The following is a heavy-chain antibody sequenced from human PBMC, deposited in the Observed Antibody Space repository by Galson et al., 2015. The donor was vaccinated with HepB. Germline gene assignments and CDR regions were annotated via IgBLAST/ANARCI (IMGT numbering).Heavy chain of an antibody. D-gene: IGHD6-13*01. CDR1: GDSVSGNSAA. V-gene: IGHV6-1*01. CDR2: TYYRSKWYN. CDR3: ARDTSQQLVRSGYYYYYGMDV. J-gene: IGHJ6*02. Sequence: CAISGDSVSGNSAAWNWIRQSPSRGLEWLGRTYYRSKWYNDYAVSVKSRITINPDTSKNQFSLQLNSVTPEDTAVYYCARDTSQQLVRSGYYYYYGMDVWGQGTTVTVSS.